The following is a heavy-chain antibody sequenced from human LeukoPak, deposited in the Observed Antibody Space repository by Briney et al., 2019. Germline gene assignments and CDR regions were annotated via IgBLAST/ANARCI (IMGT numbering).Heavy chain of an antibody. CDR2: IYYSGST. J-gene: IGHJ3*02. CDR3: ARGNVLRYFDWLHNDAFDI. Sequence: PSETLSLTCTVSGGSISSYYWSWIRQPPGKGLEWIGYIYYSGSTNYNPSLKSRVTISVDTSKNQFSLKLSSVTAADAAVYYCARGNVLRYFDWLHNDAFDIWGQGTMVTVSS. D-gene: IGHD3-9*01. V-gene: IGHV4-59*01. CDR1: GGSISSYY.